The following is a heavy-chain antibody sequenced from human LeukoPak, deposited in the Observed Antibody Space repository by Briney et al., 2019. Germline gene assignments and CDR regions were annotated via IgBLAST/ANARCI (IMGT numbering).Heavy chain of an antibody. CDR3: ARTPITIFGVVILYFDY. Sequence: GGSLRLSCAASGFTFSSYAMHWVRQAPGKGLEWLAVISYDGSNKYYADSVKGPFTISRDNSKNTLYLQMNSLRAEDTAVYYCARTPITIFGVVILYFDYWGQGTLVTVSS. CDR2: ISYDGSNK. V-gene: IGHV3-30*01. D-gene: IGHD3-3*01. CDR1: GFTFSSYA. J-gene: IGHJ4*02.